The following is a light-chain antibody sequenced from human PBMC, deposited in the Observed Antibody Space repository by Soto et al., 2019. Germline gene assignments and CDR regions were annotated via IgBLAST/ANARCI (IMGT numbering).Light chain of an antibody. Sequence: EFVLTQSPGTPSLSPGERATLSCRASQSLANSFIAWYQQKPGQAPRLLIYGASRRATGFPARFSGSGSGTDFTLTISSLQSEDFAVYYCQQYNNWPWTFGQGTKVDIK. CDR1: QSLANSF. V-gene: IGKV3-15*01. J-gene: IGKJ1*01. CDR3: QQYNNWPWT. CDR2: GAS.